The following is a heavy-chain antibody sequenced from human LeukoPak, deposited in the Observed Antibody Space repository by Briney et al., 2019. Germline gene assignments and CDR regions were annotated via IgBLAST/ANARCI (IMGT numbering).Heavy chain of an antibody. CDR2: ISYDGSNK. CDR3: ARAPLSSSGYYD. V-gene: IGHV3-30-3*01. J-gene: IGHJ4*02. CDR1: GFTFSSYA. D-gene: IGHD3-22*01. Sequence: GGSLRLSCAASGFTFSSYAMHWVRQAPGKGLEWVAVISYDGSNKYYADSVKGRFTISRDNSKNTLYLQMNSLRVEDTAVYYCARAPLSSSGYYDWGQGTLVTVSS.